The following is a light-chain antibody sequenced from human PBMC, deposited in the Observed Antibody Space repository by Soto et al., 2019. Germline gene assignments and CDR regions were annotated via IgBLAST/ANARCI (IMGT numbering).Light chain of an antibody. CDR1: QSVSSSY. CDR2: GAS. V-gene: IGKV3-20*01. J-gene: IGKJ5*01. Sequence: EIVLTQSPGTLSFSPGERATLSCRASQSVSSSYLAWYQQKPGQPPRILIYGASSRDTGIPDRFSGSGSGTDFTLTISRLEPEDFSVYYCQQYGSSPITFGQGTRLEIK. CDR3: QQYGSSPIT.